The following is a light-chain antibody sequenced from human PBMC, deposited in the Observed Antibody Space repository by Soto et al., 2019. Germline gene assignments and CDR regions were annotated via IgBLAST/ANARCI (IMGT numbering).Light chain of an antibody. CDR1: SGDVGAYNY. V-gene: IGLV2-14*01. CDR3: CSYTSSSTYV. CDR2: DVS. J-gene: IGLJ1*01. Sequence: QSVLPQPASGSGSPGQSIAISCTGSSGDVGAYNYVSWYQQYSGKAPKLMIYDVSNRPSGVSDRFSGSKSGNTASLTISGLQAEDEADYYCCSYTSSSTYVFGTGTKVTVL.